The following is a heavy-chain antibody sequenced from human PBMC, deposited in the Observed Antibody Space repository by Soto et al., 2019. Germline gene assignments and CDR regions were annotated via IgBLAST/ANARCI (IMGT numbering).Heavy chain of an antibody. CDR1: GFTFSSYA. CDR2: ISGSGGST. Sequence: GGSLRLSCAASGFTFSSYAMSWVRQAPGKGLEWASAISGSGGSTYYADSVKGRFTISRDNSKNTLYLQMNSLRAEDTAVYYCAKDLRVVTTDGLFDYWGQGTLVTVSS. J-gene: IGHJ4*02. D-gene: IGHD2-21*02. V-gene: IGHV3-23*01. CDR3: AKDLRVVTTDGLFDY.